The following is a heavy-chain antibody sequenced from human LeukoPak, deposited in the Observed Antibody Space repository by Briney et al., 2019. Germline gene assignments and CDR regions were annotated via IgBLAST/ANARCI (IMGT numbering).Heavy chain of an antibody. CDR1: GFTVSGHY. Sequence: GGSLRLSCAASGFTVSGHYMSWVRQAPGKGLEWLSAIYTGGDTYYADSVKDRFTISRDNSKNTLYLQMNSLRAEDTAVYYCAKETVVVVAATPDAFDIWGQGTMVTVSS. CDR2: IYTGGDT. D-gene: IGHD2-15*01. J-gene: IGHJ3*02. CDR3: AKETVVVVAATPDAFDI. V-gene: IGHV3-53*01.